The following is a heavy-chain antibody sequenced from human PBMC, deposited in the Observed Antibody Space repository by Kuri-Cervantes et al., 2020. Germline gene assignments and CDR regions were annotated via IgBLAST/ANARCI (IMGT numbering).Heavy chain of an antibody. V-gene: IGHV3-13*01. D-gene: IGHD3-10*01. Sequence: GGSLRISCAASGFTLSACDMHWVRQVTGKGLEWVSTIATSGDTYYLNSVKGRFTISRESARNSLYLQMNSLRVEDTAVYYCVREAPGSASGITSFDLWGRGTLVTVSS. J-gene: IGHJ2*01. CDR2: IATSGDT. CDR3: VREAPGSASGITSFDL. CDR1: GFTLSACD.